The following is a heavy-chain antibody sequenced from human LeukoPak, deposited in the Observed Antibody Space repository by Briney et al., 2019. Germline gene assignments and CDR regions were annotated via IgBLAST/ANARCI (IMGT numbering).Heavy chain of an antibody. Sequence: GGSLRLSCAASGFNFNTYTMNWVRQAPGKGLEWVSSISYDSSYIYYADAVHGRFTVSRDNAKYSLYLQMNSLRAEDTAVYYCARDMGPDYYDSSAGAFDIWGQGTMVTVSS. D-gene: IGHD3-22*01. CDR1: GFNFNTYT. CDR3: ARDMGPDYYDSSAGAFDI. CDR2: ISYDSSYI. J-gene: IGHJ3*02. V-gene: IGHV3-21*01.